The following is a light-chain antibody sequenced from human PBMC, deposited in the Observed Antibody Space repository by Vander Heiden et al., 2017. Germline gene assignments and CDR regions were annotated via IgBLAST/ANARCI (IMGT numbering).Light chain of an antibody. CDR3: QQYNNWPRA. Sequence: EIVMTQSPATLSVSPGERATLSCRASQSVSSNLAWYQQKPGQAPRLLIYGASTRATGIPARFSGSESGTEFTLTISGLQSEDFAVYYCQQYNNWPRAFGGGTKVEIK. CDR2: GAS. J-gene: IGKJ4*01. V-gene: IGKV3-15*01. CDR1: QSVSSN.